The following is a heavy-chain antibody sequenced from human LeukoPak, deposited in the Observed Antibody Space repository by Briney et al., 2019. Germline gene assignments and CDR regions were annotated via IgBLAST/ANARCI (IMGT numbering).Heavy chain of an antibody. Sequence: ASVKVSCKASGYTFAGYYMHWVRQAPGQGLEWMGWINPNSGGTNYAQKFRGRVTMTRDTSISTAYMELSRLRSDDTAVYYCASSSGSYCGGDCYSPYYYYGMDVWGQGTTVTVSS. J-gene: IGHJ6*02. CDR1: GYTFAGYY. V-gene: IGHV1-2*02. D-gene: IGHD2-21*02. CDR2: INPNSGGT. CDR3: ASSSGSYCGGDCYSPYYYYGMDV.